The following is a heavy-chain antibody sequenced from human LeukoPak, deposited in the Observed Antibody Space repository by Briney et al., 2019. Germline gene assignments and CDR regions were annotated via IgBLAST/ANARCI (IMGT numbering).Heavy chain of an antibody. V-gene: IGHV3-53*01. D-gene: IGHD1-26*01. Sequence: PGGSLRLSCAASGFTVSSNYMSWVRQAPGKGLEWVSVIYSGGSTYYADSVKGRFTISKDNSKNTPYLQMNSLRAEDTAVYYCAREAVGAIFDYWGQGTLVTVSS. CDR3: AREAVGAIFDY. CDR1: GFTVSSNY. CDR2: IYSGGST. J-gene: IGHJ4*02.